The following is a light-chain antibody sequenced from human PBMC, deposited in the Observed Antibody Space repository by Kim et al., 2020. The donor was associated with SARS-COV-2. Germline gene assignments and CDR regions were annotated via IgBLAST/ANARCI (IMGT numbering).Light chain of an antibody. J-gene: IGLJ3*02. CDR2: GYN. CDR1: RSNIGAGYD. Sequence: QSVLTQPPSVSGAPGQRVTISCTGTRSNIGAGYDLNWYQQLPGTAPKLLIYGYNNRPSGVPDRFSGSKSGTSASLAITGLQAEDEADYYCQTYDNTLEGLRVFGGGTPLTVL. V-gene: IGLV1-40*01. CDR3: QTYDNTLEGLRV.